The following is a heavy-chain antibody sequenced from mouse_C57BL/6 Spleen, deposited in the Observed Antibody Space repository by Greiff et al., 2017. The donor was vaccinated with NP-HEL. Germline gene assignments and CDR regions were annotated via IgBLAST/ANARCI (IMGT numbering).Heavy chain of an antibody. Sequence: QVQLKQPGAELVKPGASVKLSCKASGYTFTSYWMHWVKQRPGQGLEWIGMIHPNSGSTNYNEKFKSKATLTVDKSSSTAYMQLRSLTSEDSAVYYCADSGGWDRGVDYWGQGTTLTVSS. V-gene: IGHV1-64*01. CDR2: IHPNSGST. D-gene: IGHD3-3*01. CDR1: GYTFTSYW. CDR3: ADSGGWDRGVDY. J-gene: IGHJ2*01.